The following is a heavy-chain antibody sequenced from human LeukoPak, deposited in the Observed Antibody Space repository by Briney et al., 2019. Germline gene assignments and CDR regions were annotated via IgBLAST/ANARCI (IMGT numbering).Heavy chain of an antibody. D-gene: IGHD3-10*01. CDR1: GFTFDDYA. Sequence: PGRSLRLSCAASGFTFDDYAMHWVRQAPGKGLEWVSGISWNSGSIGYADSVKGRFTISRDNAKNSLYLQMNSLRAEDTALYYCAKGLWFGEEPYYFDYWGQGTLVTVSS. J-gene: IGHJ4*02. CDR2: ISWNSGSI. V-gene: IGHV3-9*01. CDR3: AKGLWFGEEPYYFDY.